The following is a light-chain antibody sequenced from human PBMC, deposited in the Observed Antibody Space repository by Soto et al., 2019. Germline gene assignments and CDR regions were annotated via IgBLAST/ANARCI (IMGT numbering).Light chain of an antibody. J-gene: IGKJ1*01. CDR3: LQYNLYWT. V-gene: IGKV1-5*03. CDR1: QSINNW. Sequence: DIQMTQSPSTLSASVGDRVTITCRASQSINNWLAWYQKKPRKAPNLLISRASSLESGVPSRFSGSGSGTAFTLTINSLQPDDFATYYCLQYNLYWTFGQGTKVDI. CDR2: RAS.